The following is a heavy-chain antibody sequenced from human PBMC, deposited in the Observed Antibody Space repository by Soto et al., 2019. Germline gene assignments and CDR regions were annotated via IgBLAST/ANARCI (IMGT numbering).Heavy chain of an antibody. J-gene: IGHJ6*02. CDR2: IIPIFGTA. Sequence: GASVKVSCKASGGTFSSYAISWVRQAPGQGLEWMGGIIPIFGTANYAQKFQGRVTITADESTSTAYMELSSLRSEDTAVYYCAREVRFLEWLSFMDVWGQGTTVTVSS. CDR1: GGTFSSYA. D-gene: IGHD3-3*01. V-gene: IGHV1-69*13. CDR3: AREVRFLEWLSFMDV.